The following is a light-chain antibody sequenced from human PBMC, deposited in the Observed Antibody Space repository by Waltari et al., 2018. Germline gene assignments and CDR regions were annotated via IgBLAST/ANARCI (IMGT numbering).Light chain of an antibody. J-gene: IGKJ4*01. Sequence: EIVMTQPQLSLPVTPGEPASISCRSSQSLQRDNGYYYLYWYLQKPGQSPQLLIYLASTRASGVPDRFSGSGSGTDFTLKISRVEAEDVGIYYCMQALQTPLTFGGGTKVEIK. CDR3: MQALQTPLT. CDR1: QSLQRDNGYYY. V-gene: IGKV2-28*01. CDR2: LAS.